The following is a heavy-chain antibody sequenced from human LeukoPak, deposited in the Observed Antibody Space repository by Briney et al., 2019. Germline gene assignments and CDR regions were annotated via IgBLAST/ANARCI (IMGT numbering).Heavy chain of an antibody. CDR2: ISSSGSTI. CDR3: SRVEKKYYYDTSSYFDY. V-gene: IGHV3-48*03. J-gene: IGHJ4*02. CDR1: GFTFSTYE. Sequence: QPGGSLRLSCAASGFTFSTYEMNWVRQAPGKGLEWVSYISSSGSTIYYADSVEGRFTISRDNAKNSLYLQMNSLRAGDTAVYYCSRVEKKYYYDTSSYFDYWGQGTLVTVSS. D-gene: IGHD3-22*01.